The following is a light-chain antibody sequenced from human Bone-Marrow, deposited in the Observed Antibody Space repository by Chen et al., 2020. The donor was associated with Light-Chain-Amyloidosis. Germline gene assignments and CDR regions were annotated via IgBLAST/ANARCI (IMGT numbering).Light chain of an antibody. CDR2: DVN. J-gene: IGLJ3*02. V-gene: IGLV2-11*01. CDR3: CAYAGTYTWL. Sequence: SALTQPHSVSGSPGQSVTISCTGTSSDIGGYDYVSWYQQYPGIAPKLIRYDVNKRPSGVPDRFTASKSANTASLTISGLKADDEAEYHCCAYAGTYTWLFGGGTRLTVL. CDR1: SSDIGGYDY.